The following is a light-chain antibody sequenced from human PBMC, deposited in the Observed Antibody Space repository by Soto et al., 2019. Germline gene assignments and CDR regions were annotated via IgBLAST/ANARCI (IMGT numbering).Light chain of an antibody. CDR2: GAS. J-gene: IGKJ3*01. V-gene: IGKV1-9*01. Sequence: DIQLTQSPSFLSASVGDRVTITCRASQGIRSSLAWYQQRPGKAPELLIYGASTLRPGGTSRFSGSGSGTEFTLTISSLQPEDFATYFCQQLNTFPPFFTFGPGTKVDI. CDR1: QGIRSS. CDR3: QQLNTFPPFFT.